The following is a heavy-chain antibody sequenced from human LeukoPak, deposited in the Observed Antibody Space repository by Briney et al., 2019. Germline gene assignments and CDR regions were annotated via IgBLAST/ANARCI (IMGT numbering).Heavy chain of an antibody. V-gene: IGHV3-23*01. CDR2: ISGSGGST. D-gene: IGHD3-10*01. CDR1: GFTFSTYA. CDR3: AKSGGLSGSGRLAMDV. Sequence: GGSLRLSCAASGFTFSTYAMSWVRLAPGKGLEWVSAISGSGGSTYYADSVKGRFTSSRDNSNNTLYVQMNSLRVEDTAVYYCAKSGGLSGSGRLAMDVWGQGTTVTVSS. J-gene: IGHJ6*02.